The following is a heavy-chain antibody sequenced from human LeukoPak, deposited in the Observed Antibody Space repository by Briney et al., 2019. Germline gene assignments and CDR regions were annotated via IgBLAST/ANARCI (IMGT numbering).Heavy chain of an antibody. CDR2: IYPGDSDT. CDR3: ATSYYDFWSGYYPYFDY. J-gene: IGHJ4*02. Sequence: GESLKISCKGSGYSFTSYWIGWVRQMPGKGLEWMGFIYPGDSDTRYSPSFQGQVTISADKSISTAYLQWSSLKASDTAMYYCATSYYDFWSGYYPYFDYWGQGTLVTVSS. CDR1: GYSFTSYW. V-gene: IGHV5-51*01. D-gene: IGHD3-3*01.